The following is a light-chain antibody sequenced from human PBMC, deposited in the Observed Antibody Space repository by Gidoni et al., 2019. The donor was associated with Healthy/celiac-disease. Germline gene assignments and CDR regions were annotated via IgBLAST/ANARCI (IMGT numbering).Light chain of an antibody. CDR2: DAS. CDR1: QDISNY. V-gene: IGKV1-33*01. J-gene: IGKJ3*01. CDR3: QQYDNLLFT. Sequence: DIPMTQSPSSLSAAVGDRVTITCQASQDISNYLNWYQQKPGKAPKLLIYDASNLETGVPSRFSGSGSVTDFTFTISSLQPEDIATYYCQQYDNLLFTFGPXTKVDIK.